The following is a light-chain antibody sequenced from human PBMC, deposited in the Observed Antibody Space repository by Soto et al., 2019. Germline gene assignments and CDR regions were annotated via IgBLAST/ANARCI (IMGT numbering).Light chain of an antibody. Sequence: EIVLTQSPGTLSLSPGERATLSCRASQRVSNNEIAWYQQKPGQAPRLLIYTASNRVTGIPDRISGSGSGTDFTLTISRLEPEDFAVYYCQQNGGSPVTFGQGTRREIK. CDR2: TAS. CDR3: QQNGGSPVT. CDR1: QRVSNNE. J-gene: IGKJ5*01. V-gene: IGKV3-20*01.